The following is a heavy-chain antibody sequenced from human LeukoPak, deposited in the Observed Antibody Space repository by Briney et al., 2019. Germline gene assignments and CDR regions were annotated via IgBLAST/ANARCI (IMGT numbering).Heavy chain of an antibody. J-gene: IGHJ3*02. V-gene: IGHV5-51*01. CDR1: GYSFTSYW. CDR2: IYPGDSDT. CDR3: ARHHRSPYSSSWYFGAFDI. Sequence: GESLKISCKGFGYSFTSYWIGWVRQMPGKGLEWMGIIYPGDSDTRYSPSFQGQVTISADKSISTAYLQWSSLKASDTAMYYCARHHRSPYSSSWYFGAFDIWGQGTMVTVSS. D-gene: IGHD6-13*01.